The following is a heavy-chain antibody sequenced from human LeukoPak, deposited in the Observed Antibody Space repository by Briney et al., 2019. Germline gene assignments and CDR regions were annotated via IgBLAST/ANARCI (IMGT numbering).Heavy chain of an antibody. Sequence: PGGSLRLSCAASGFTFSSYAMHWVRQAPGNGLEWVAVISYDGSNKYYADSVKGRFTISRDNSKNTLYLQMNSLRAEDTAVYYCAREAATLDYYYGMDVWGQGTTVTVSS. D-gene: IGHD2-15*01. V-gene: IGHV3-30-3*01. CDR3: AREAATLDYYYGMDV. CDR1: GFTFSSYA. J-gene: IGHJ6*02. CDR2: ISYDGSNK.